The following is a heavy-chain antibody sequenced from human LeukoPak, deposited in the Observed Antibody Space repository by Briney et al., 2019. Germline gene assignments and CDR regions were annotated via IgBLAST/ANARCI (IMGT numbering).Heavy chain of an antibody. J-gene: IGHJ4*02. V-gene: IGHV3-21*04. D-gene: IGHD1-26*01. CDR2: ISYTGTYI. CDR3: VRDRGTYRPIDY. Sequence: PGGSLRLSCAASAFSLNAYNMNWVRQAPGKGQEWVSSISYTGTYIYYADSVKSRFTISRDNAQNSLHLQMNSLRAEDTAIYYCVRDRGTYRPIDYWGQGTLVTVSS. CDR1: AFSLNAYN.